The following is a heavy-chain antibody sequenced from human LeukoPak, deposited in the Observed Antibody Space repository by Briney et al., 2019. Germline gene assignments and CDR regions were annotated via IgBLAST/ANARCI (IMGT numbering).Heavy chain of an antibody. D-gene: IGHD4-17*01. Sequence: GSLRLSCAASGFSFSNVWMSWVRQAPGKGLEWIGEINHSGSTNYNPSLTSRVTISVDTSKNQFSLKLSSVTAADTAVYYCARLAEQLVEGYYGDYKTHKPFDYWGQGTLVTVSS. CDR3: ARLAEQLVEGYYGDYKTHKPFDY. J-gene: IGHJ4*02. CDR1: GFSFSNVW. V-gene: IGHV4-4*02. CDR2: INHSGST.